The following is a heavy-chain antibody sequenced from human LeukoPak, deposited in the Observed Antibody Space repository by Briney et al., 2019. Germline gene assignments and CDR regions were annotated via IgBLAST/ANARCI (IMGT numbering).Heavy chain of an antibody. CDR2: IYHSGST. Sequence: SETLSLTCTVSGYSISSGYYWGWIRQPPGKGLEWIGSIYHSGSTYYNPSLKSQVTISVDTSKNQFSLKLSSVTAADTAVYYCARDPRGYDILTGYTTRWFDPWGQGTLVTVSS. CDR1: GYSISSGYY. V-gene: IGHV4-38-2*02. D-gene: IGHD3-9*01. CDR3: ARDPRGYDILTGYTTRWFDP. J-gene: IGHJ5*02.